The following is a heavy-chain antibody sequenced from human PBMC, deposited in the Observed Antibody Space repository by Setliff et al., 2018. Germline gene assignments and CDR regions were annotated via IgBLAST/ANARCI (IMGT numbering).Heavy chain of an antibody. CDR3: ARAQSWSGGPYYFDN. V-gene: IGHV1-8*02. CDR1: GYTFTSYD. CDR2: MNPNSGNT. Sequence: ASVKVSCKASGYTFTSYDINWVRQATGQGLEWMGWMNPNSGNTGNAQKSQGRVTMTRNTSISTAYMDLSSLRFEDTAVYYCARAQSWSGGPYYFDNWGQGTLVTVSS. D-gene: IGHD3-3*01. J-gene: IGHJ4*02.